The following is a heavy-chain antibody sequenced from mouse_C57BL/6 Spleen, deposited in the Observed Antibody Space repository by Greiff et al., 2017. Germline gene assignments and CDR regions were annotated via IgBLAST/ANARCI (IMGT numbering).Heavy chain of an antibody. V-gene: IGHV1-74*01. D-gene: IGHD3-2*02. CDR3: AIGDSSGYVEAMDY. CDR2: IHPSDSDT. CDR1: GYTFTSYW. J-gene: IGHJ4*01. Sequence: QVQLKQPGAELVKPGASVKVSCKASGYTFTSYWMHWVKQRPGQGLEWIGRIHPSDSDTNYNQKFKGKATLTVDKSSSTAYMQLISLTSEDSAVYYCAIGDSSGYVEAMDYWGQGTSVTVSS.